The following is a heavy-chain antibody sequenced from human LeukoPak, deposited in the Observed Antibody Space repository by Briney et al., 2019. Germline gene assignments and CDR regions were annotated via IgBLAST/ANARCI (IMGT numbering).Heavy chain of an antibody. CDR2: INPSGGST. V-gene: IGHV1-46*01. Sequence: ASVKVSCKASGYSFTSHYMHWVRQAPGQGLEWMGIINPSGGSTSYAQKFQGRVTMTRDMSTSTVYMELSSLRSEDTAVYYCARRPAASAFDIWGQGTMVTVSS. J-gene: IGHJ3*02. D-gene: IGHD2-2*01. CDR1: GYSFTSHY. CDR3: ARRPAASAFDI.